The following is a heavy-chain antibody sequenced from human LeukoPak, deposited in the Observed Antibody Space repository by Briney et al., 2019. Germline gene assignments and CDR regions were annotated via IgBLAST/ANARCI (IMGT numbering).Heavy chain of an antibody. D-gene: IGHD6-19*01. CDR2: IYYTGGT. V-gene: IGHV4-59*08. CDR1: GGSIGSNY. J-gene: IGHJ4*02. CDR3: AKYGNSGWVIDS. Sequence: PSETLSLTCTVSGGSIGSNYWTWIRQPPGKGLEYIGYIYYTGGTNYNPSLKGRVTISVDTSKNQFSLKLTSVTAADTAVYFCAKYGNSGWVIDSWGQGTLVTVSS.